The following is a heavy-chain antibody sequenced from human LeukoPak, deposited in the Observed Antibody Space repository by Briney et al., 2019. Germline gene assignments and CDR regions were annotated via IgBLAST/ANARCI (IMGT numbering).Heavy chain of an antibody. CDR3: AREGAVAGTYYYGMDV. D-gene: IGHD6-19*01. Sequence: GGSLRLSCAASGFTFSSYAMHWVRQAPGKGLEWVAVISYDGSNKYYADSVKGRFTISRDNSKNTLYLQMNSLRAEDTAVYYCAREGAVAGTYYYGMDVWGQGTTVTVSS. J-gene: IGHJ6*02. CDR2: ISYDGSNK. CDR1: GFTFSSYA. V-gene: IGHV3-30*04.